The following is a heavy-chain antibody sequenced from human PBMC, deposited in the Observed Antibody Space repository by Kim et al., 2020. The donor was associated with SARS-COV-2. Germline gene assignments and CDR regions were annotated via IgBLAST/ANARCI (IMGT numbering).Heavy chain of an antibody. CDR3: SRDLRLSDAFDI. D-gene: IGHD6-25*01. Sequence: YADSGKGRFTTSRDNAKNSLYLQMNSLRDEYTAVYYCSRDLRLSDAFDIWGQGTMVTVSS. V-gene: IGHV3-48*02. J-gene: IGHJ3*02.